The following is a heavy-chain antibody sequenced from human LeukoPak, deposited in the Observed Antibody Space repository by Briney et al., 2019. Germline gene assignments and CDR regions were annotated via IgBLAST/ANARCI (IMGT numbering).Heavy chain of an antibody. CDR2: ISSNGGST. D-gene: IGHD2-2*01. J-gene: IGHJ5*02. CDR3: ARDAFGGHQLLIAPAAGFDP. Sequence: GGSLRLSCAASGFTFSSYAMHWVRQAPGKGLEYVSAISSNGGSTYYANSVKGRFTISRDNSKNTLYLQMGSLRAEDMAVYYCARDAFGGHQLLIAPAAGFDPWGQGTLVTVSS. CDR1: GFTFSSYA. V-gene: IGHV3-64*01.